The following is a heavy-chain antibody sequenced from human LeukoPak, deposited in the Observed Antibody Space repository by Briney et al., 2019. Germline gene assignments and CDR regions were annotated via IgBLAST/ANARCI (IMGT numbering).Heavy chain of an antibody. CDR1: GYTFTSYG. CDR2: ISAYNGIT. J-gene: IGHJ4*02. Sequence: WAPVKVSCKASGYTFTSYGISWVRQAPGQGLEWMGWISAYNGITNYAQKLQGRVTMTTDTSTSTAYMELRSLRSDDTAVYYCARDLYSSGPWGYWGQGTLVTVS. CDR3: ARDLYSSGPWGY. D-gene: IGHD6-19*01. V-gene: IGHV1-18*01.